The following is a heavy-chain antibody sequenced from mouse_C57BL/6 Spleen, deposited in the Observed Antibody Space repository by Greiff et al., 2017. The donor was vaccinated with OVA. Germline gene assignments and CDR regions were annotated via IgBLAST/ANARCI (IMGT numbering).Heavy chain of an antibody. J-gene: IGHJ3*01. CDR1: GFTFSNYW. CDR2: IRLKSDNYAT. V-gene: IGHV6-3*01. Sequence: EVLLVESGGGLVQPGGSMKLSCVASGFTFSNYWMNWVRQSPEQGLEWVAQIRLKSDNYATHYAEYVKGRFTISRDASKSSVYLQMNNLRAEDTGIYYCTKLGAAWFGYWGQGALVTVAA. CDR3: TKLGAAWFGY. D-gene: IGHD4-1*01.